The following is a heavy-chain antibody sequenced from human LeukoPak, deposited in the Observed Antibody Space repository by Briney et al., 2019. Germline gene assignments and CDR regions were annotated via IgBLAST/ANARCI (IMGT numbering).Heavy chain of an antibody. J-gene: IGHJ4*01. CDR3: ARPDGRGWDALDY. D-gene: IGHD6-19*01. V-gene: IGHV1-18*01. CDR1: GYTFTSYG. Sequence: ASVKVSCKTSGYTFTSYGISWVRHAPGQWLEWMGWISTYNANTNYAQKLQGRVTMTTDTSTSTAYMELRSLRSDDTAVYYCARPDGRGWDALDYWGQGTLVTVSS. CDR2: ISTYNANT.